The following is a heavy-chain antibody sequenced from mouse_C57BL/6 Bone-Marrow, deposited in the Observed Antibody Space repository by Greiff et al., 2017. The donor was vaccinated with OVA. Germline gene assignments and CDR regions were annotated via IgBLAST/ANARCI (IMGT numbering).Heavy chain of an antibody. D-gene: IGHD2-3*01. J-gene: IGHJ3*01. Sequence: VKLQESGAELVRPGASVTLSCKASGYTFTDYEMHWVKQTPVHGLEWIGAIDPETGGTAYNQKFKGKAILTADKSSSTAYMELRSLTSEDSAVYYCTRYPYDGYLAWFAYWGQGTLVTVSA. CDR3: TRYPYDGYLAWFAY. V-gene: IGHV1-15*01. CDR1: GYTFTDYE. CDR2: IDPETGGT.